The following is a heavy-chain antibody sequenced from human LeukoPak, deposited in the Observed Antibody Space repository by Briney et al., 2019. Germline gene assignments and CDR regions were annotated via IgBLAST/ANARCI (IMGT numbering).Heavy chain of an antibody. CDR3: AKDQRGYSYGYYYYYGMDV. V-gene: IGHV3-30*18. J-gene: IGHJ6*02. Sequence: GGSLRLSCAASGFTFSSYGMHWVRQAPGEGLEWVAVISYDGSNKYYADSVKGRFTISRDNSKNTLYLQMNSLRAEDTAVYYCAKDQRGYSYGYYYYYGMDVWGQGTTVTVSS. CDR1: GFTFSSYG. CDR2: ISYDGSNK. D-gene: IGHD5-18*01.